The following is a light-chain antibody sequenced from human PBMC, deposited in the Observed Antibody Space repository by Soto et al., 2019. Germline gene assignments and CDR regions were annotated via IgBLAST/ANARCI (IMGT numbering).Light chain of an antibody. CDR1: QSISSNF. J-gene: IGKJ5*01. CDR3: QQRSNWPSGT. V-gene: IGKV3D-20*02. CDR2: GAS. Sequence: EIGLTQSPGTLSLSPGEGATLSCRASQSISSNFLAWYQQKRGQAPRLLIHGASNRATGIPDRFSGSGSGTDFTLTISSLEPEDFAVYYCQQRSNWPSGTFGQGT.